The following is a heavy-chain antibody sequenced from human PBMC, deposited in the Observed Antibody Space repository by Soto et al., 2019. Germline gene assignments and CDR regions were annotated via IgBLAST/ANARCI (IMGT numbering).Heavy chain of an antibody. V-gene: IGHV3-23*01. CDR3: ARAANRYCMDV. CDR2: IGGSGETT. Sequence: PGGSLRLSCVGSGFTFISYAIRWVLQAPGKGLEWLSAIGGSGETTYYADSVRGRFAISRDNSKNTVFLQMNSLRAEDTAVYFCARAANRYCMDVWGTGTMVTV. CDR1: GFTFISYA. J-gene: IGHJ6*03.